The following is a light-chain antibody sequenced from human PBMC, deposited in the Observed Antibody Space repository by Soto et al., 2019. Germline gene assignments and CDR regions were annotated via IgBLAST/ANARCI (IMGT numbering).Light chain of an antibody. CDR3: LQDHTYPWT. V-gene: IGKV1-6*01. CDR2: GAS. J-gene: IGKJ1*01. CDR1: QDIKNY. Sequence: AIQMTQSPSSLSVSIGDRVTITCRASQDIKNYLGWYQQKPGKAPNLLIYGASSVHTGVPSRFSGSGSGTDFTLTITSLQPEDFATYYCLQDHTYPWTFGQGTKVEIK.